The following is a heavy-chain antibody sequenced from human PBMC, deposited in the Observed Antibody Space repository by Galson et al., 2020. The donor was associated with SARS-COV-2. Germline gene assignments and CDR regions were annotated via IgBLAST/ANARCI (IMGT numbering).Heavy chain of an antibody. J-gene: IGHJ4*02. V-gene: IGHV3-49*03. Sequence: LCLTCTASGFTISDYAMCWFRQPPGKGMEREGFIRSKAYGSTTEYAAPVKGRFTISRDDSKSIAYLQMDSLKTEDTAVYYCTRAAHYSMCWYGRDYWGQGRLVTVAS. CDR2: IRSKAYGSTT. CDR3: TRAAHYSMCWYGRDY. D-gene: IGHD6-13*01. CDR1: GFTISDYA.